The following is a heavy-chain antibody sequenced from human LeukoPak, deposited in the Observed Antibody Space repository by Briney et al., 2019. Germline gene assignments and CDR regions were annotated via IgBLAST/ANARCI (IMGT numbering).Heavy chain of an antibody. CDR3: ASIVVEDNWFDP. J-gene: IGHJ5*02. CDR1: GFTFSSYA. D-gene: IGHD2-15*01. V-gene: IGHV3-30-3*01. CDR2: ISYDGSNK. Sequence: GGSLRLPCAASGFTFSSYAMHWVRQAPGKGLEWVAVISYDGSNKYYADSVKGRFTISRNNSKNTLYLQMNSLRAEDTVVYYCASIVVEDNWFDPWGQGTLVTVSS.